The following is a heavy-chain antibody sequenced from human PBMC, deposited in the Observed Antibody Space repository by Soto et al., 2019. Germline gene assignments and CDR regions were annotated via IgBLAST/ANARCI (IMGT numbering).Heavy chain of an antibody. Sequence: SETLSLTCTVSGGSISSYYWSWIRQPPGKGLEWNGYIYYSGSTNYNPSLKSRVTTSVDTSKNQISLKLSSVTAADTAQHYCEKGPLYDILTGYYGSYYGMDVGGKGTTVTVSA. CDR1: GGSISSYY. J-gene: IGHJ6*04. D-gene: IGHD3-9*01. V-gene: IGHV4-59*12. CDR3: EKGPLYDILTGYYGSYYGMDV. CDR2: IYYSGST.